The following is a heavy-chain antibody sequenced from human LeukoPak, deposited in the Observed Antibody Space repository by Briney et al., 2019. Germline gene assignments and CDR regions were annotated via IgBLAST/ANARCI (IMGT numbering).Heavy chain of an antibody. CDR2: IIPIFGTA. CDR1: GGTFSSYA. Sequence: SVKVSCKASGGTFSSYAISWVRQAPGQGPEWMGGIIPIFGTANYAQKFQGRVTITTDESTSTAYMELSSLRSEDTAVYYCARVGGHDYGDYAFDYWGQGTLVTVSS. CDR3: ARVGGHDYGDYAFDY. D-gene: IGHD4-17*01. V-gene: IGHV1-69*05. J-gene: IGHJ4*02.